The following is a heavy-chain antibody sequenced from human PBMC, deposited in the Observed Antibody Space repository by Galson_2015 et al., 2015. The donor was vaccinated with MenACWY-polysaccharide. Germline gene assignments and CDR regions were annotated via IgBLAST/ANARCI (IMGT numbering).Heavy chain of an antibody. V-gene: IGHV1-46*01. CDR1: GYTFTNHY. Sequence: SVKVSCKASGYTFTNHYIHWVRQAPGQGLEWLGFINPSGGSTSYAQKFQGRVTMTRDTSTGTVYADLSSLRSEDTAVYYCARNAASGLDYWGHGTLVTVSS. CDR3: ARNAASGLDY. D-gene: IGHD3-10*01. J-gene: IGHJ4*01. CDR2: INPSGGST.